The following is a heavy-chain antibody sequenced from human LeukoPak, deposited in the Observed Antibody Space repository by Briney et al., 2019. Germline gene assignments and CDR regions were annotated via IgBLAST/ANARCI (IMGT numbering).Heavy chain of an antibody. V-gene: IGHV3-30*02. Sequence: GGSLRLSXAASGFTFSSYGMHWVRQAPGKGLEWVAFIRYDGSNKYYADSVKGRFTISRDNSKNTLYLQMNSLRAEDTAVYYCAKVKSTSPTMYYFDYWGQGTLVTVSS. J-gene: IGHJ4*02. CDR3: AKVKSTSPTMYYFDY. D-gene: IGHD2-2*01. CDR2: IRYDGSNK. CDR1: GFTFSSYG.